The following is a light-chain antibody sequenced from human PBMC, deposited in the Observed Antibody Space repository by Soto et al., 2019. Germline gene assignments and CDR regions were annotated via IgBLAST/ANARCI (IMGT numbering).Light chain of an antibody. J-gene: IGKJ1*01. CDR2: RAS. CDR3: QQYAGSPRT. Sequence: EFVLSQSPAALFLFPGETATLSCKTSQGVGSLLGWYQQKPGQAPRLLIYRASTRTTGIPARFSGSGSGTEFTLTINSVEPEDFAVYFCQQYAGSPRTFGQGTKVDIK. V-gene: IGKV3-15*01. CDR1: QGVGSL.